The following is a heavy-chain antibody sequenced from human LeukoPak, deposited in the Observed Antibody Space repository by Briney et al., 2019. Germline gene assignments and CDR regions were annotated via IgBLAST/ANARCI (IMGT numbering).Heavy chain of an antibody. V-gene: IGHV3-30*03. D-gene: IGHD2/OR15-2a*01. CDR3: ARRILKLDV. Sequence: GGSLRLSCAASGFTFSSYGMHWVRQAPGKGLEWVAVISYDGSNKYCADSVKGRFTISRDNSKNTLYLQMNSLRADDTAVYYCARRILKLDVWGKGTTVTVSS. CDR1: GFTFSSYG. J-gene: IGHJ6*04. CDR2: ISYDGSNK.